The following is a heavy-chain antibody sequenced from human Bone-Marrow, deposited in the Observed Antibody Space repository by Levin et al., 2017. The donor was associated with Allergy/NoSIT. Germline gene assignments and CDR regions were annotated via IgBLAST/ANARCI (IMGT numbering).Heavy chain of an antibody. V-gene: IGHV5-10-1*01. D-gene: IGHD2-2*01. CDR1: GYSFTSYW. Sequence: PSASVKVSCKGSGYSFTSYWISWVRQMPGKGLEWMGRIDPSDSYTNYSPSFQGHVTISADKSISTAYLQWSSLKASDTAMYYCARGYCSSTSCENYYYYMDVWGKGTTVTVSS. J-gene: IGHJ6*03. CDR3: ARGYCSSTSCENYYYYMDV. CDR2: IDPSDSYT.